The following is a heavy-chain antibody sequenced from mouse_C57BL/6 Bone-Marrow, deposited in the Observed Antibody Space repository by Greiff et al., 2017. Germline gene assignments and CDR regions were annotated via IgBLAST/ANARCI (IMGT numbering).Heavy chain of an antibody. CDR2: IYPRSGNT. CDR1: GYTFTSYG. V-gene: IGHV1-81*01. J-gene: IGHJ2*01. Sequence: VKVVESGAELARPGASVKLSCKASGYTFTSYGISWVKQRTGQGLEWIGEIYPRSGNTYYNEKFKGKATLTADKSSSTAYMELRSLTSEDSAVYFCAPIALYFDYWGQGTTLTVSS. CDR3: APIALYFDY.